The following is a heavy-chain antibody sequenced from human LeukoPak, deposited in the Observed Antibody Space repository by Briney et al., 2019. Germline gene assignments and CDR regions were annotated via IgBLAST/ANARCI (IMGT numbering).Heavy chain of an antibody. D-gene: IGHD2-21*01. CDR3: ASSSLVVVVTYGFDI. CDR1: TGPITSTKW. J-gene: IGHJ3*02. V-gene: IGHV4-4*02. CDR2: IFNTGST. Sequence: PSGTLSLTCTVSTGPITSTKWWSWVRRPPGKGLEWIREIFNTGSTNYNRPLKGEVTMSVDKSKNQFSLNLKSVTAADTALYYCASSSLVVVVTYGFDIWGRGTAVTVSS.